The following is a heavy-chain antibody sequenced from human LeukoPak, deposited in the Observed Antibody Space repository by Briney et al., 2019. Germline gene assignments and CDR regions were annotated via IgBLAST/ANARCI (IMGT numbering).Heavy chain of an antibody. D-gene: IGHD3-10*01. CDR2: ISYDESNK. V-gene: IGHV3-30*18. Sequence: GGSLRLSCAASGFTFSSHGMHWVRQAPGKGLEWVAVISYDESNKYYADSVKGRFTISRDNSKNTLYLQMNSLRAEDTAVYYCAKGGDYYGSGSRGIDYWGQGTLVTVSS. J-gene: IGHJ4*02. CDR1: GFTFSSHG. CDR3: AKGGDYYGSGSRGIDY.